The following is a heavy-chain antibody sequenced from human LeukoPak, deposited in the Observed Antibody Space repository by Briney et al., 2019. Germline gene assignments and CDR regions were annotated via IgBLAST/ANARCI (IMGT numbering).Heavy chain of an antibody. CDR2: VYNSGDT. CDR1: GGSTSSDY. V-gene: IGHV4-59*08. D-gene: IGHD3-16*01. J-gene: IGHJ2*01. Sequence: SETLSLTCTVSGGSTSSDYWSWIRQSPGKGLEWVGYVYNSGDTGKNPSLKSRVTILLDTSKNQCSLKLTSVSAADTAVYYCARLKLGAYFDLWGRGTLVTVSS. CDR3: ARLKLGAYFDL.